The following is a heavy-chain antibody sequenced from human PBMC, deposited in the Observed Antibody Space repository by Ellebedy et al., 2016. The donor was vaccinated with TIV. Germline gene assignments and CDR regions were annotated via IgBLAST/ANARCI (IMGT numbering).Heavy chain of an antibody. CDR1: GYSLSELS. Sequence: ASVKVSXXVSGYSLSELSMHWVRQAPGKGLEWMGGFDPENGDTIYAQKFQGRVTMTEDTSTDTASMELTSLRSEDTAVYYCATTNTYGDYDYWGQGTLVTVSS. CDR2: FDPENGDT. D-gene: IGHD4-17*01. J-gene: IGHJ4*02. V-gene: IGHV1-24*01. CDR3: ATTNTYGDYDY.